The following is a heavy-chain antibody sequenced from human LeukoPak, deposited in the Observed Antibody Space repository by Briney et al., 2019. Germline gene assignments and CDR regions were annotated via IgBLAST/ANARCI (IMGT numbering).Heavy chain of an antibody. J-gene: IGHJ4*02. CDR2: ISAYNGNT. CDR3: ARDSGGLLLWFGESTYMPRIDY. D-gene: IGHD3-10*01. V-gene: IGHV1-18*01. Sequence: GASVKVSCKASGYTFTSYGISWVRQAPGQGLEWMGWISAYNGNTNYAQKLQGRVTMTTDTSTSTAYMELRSLRSDDTAVYYCARDSGGLLLWFGESTYMPRIDYWGQGTLVTVSS. CDR1: GYTFTSYG.